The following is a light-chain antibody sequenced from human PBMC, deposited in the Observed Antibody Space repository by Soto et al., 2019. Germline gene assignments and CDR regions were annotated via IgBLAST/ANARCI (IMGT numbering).Light chain of an antibody. J-gene: IGKJ4*01. CDR2: ATS. CDR3: TQYDSYPIP. V-gene: IGKV1-17*01. CDR1: QSISIY. Sequence: TLSAASLSAPVEDRVTIDCRASQSISIYLNWYQQRPGKAPKLLIYATSSLQSGVPSRFSGSGSGTEFTLTIISLQPEDFATYCCTQYDSYPIPFGGGTKVDI.